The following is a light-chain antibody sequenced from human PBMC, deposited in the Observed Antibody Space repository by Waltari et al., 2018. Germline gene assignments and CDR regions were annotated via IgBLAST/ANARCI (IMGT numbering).Light chain of an antibody. CDR1: DIRDKT. CDR2: DDT. CDR3: QVWDGDSDHPV. J-gene: IGLJ2*01. Sequence: YELTQPPSVSVAPGKTAKISCGGHDIRDKTVHWYQPKPGQAPVLVIYDDTARPPGIPKRFSASDTATLTIARVEAGDEAVYYCQVWDGDSDHPVFGGGTKLTVL. V-gene: IGLV3-21*03.